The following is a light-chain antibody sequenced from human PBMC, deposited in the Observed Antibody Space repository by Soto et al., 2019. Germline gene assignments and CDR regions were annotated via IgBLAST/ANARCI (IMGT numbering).Light chain of an antibody. J-gene: IGKJ1*01. CDR1: QSVSSSY. V-gene: IGKV3-20*01. CDR3: QQYGSSRVT. CDR2: GAS. Sequence: EIVLTQSPGTLSLSPGERATLSCRASQSVSSSYLAWYQQKPGQAPRPLIYGASSRATGIPDRFSGSGSGTDFTLTISRLEPEDFAVYYCQQYGSSRVTFGQGTKVDIK.